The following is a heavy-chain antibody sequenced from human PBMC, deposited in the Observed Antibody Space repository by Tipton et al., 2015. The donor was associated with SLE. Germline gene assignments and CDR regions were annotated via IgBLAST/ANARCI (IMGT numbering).Heavy chain of an antibody. CDR2: IYTSGST. CDR1: GDSIRSGSYY. Sequence: LRLSCTVSGDSIRSGSYYWSWIRQPAGKGLEWIGRIYTSGSTNYNPSLRRRVTISIDTSKNQFSLKLSSVTAADTAVYYCAREGGLGSWFDPWGQGTLVTVSS. D-gene: IGHD3/OR15-3a*01. V-gene: IGHV4-61*02. CDR3: AREGGLGSWFDP. J-gene: IGHJ5*02.